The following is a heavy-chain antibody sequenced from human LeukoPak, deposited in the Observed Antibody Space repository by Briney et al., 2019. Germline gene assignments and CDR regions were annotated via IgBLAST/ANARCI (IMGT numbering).Heavy chain of an antibody. V-gene: IGHV4-59*01. Sequence: SETLSLTCTVSGGSISSYYWSWIRQPPGKGLEWIGYIYYSGSTNYNPSLKSRVTISVDTSKNQFSLKLSSVTAADTAVYYCARVPADTDAFDIWGQGTMVTVSS. CDR2: IYYSGST. CDR3: ARVPADTDAFDI. D-gene: IGHD3-16*01. CDR1: GGSISSYY. J-gene: IGHJ3*02.